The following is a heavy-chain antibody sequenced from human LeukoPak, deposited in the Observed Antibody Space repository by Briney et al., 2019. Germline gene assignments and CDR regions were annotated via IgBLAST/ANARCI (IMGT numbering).Heavy chain of an antibody. CDR3: ARGYCSGGSCYNYYGMDV. V-gene: IGHV7-4-1*02. Sequence: ASVKVSCKASGCTFTSYAMNWVRQAPGQGLEWMGWINTNTGNPTYAQGFTGRFVFSLDTSVSTAYLQISSLKAEDTAVYYCARGYCSGGSCYNYYGMDVWGQGTTVTVSS. J-gene: IGHJ6*02. CDR1: GCTFTSYA. D-gene: IGHD2-15*01. CDR2: INTNTGNP.